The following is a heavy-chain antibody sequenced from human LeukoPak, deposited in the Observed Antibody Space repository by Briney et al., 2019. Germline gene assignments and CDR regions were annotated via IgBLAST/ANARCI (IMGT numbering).Heavy chain of an antibody. V-gene: IGHV3-30*02. Sequence: GGSLRLSCAASGFTFSSYGMHWVRQAPGKGLEWVAFIRYDGSNKYYADSVKGRFTISRDNSKNTLYLQMNSLRAEDTAVYYCAKMHGPTEQYFDYWGQGTLVTVSS. CDR1: GFTFSSYG. CDR2: IRYDGSNK. J-gene: IGHJ4*02. CDR3: AKMHGPTEQYFDY. D-gene: IGHD1/OR15-1a*01.